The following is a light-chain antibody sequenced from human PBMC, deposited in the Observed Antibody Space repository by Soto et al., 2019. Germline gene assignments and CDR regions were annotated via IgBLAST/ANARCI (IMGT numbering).Light chain of an antibody. CDR1: QSVSSSS. Sequence: IVLTQSPGTLSLSPGERATLSCRASQSVSSSSLAWYQHKPGQAPRLLIYDAFSRATDIPDRFSGSGSGTDFTLTISRLEPEDFAVYYCQHYGSSPPKYTFGQGTKLEI. CDR3: QHYGSSPPKYT. J-gene: IGKJ2*01. CDR2: DAF. V-gene: IGKV3-20*01.